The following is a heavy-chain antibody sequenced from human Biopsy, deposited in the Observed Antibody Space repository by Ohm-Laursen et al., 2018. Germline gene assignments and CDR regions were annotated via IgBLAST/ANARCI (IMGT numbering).Heavy chain of an antibody. CDR1: GFSVSSYD. D-gene: IGHD6-6*01. J-gene: IGHJ6*02. Sequence: SLRLSCAASGFSVSSYDMNWVRQALGKGLEWTSYISETSSHIYDADSVRGRFTVARDIAKNSLYLQLNSLRVEDTAVYYCARDSSRRAREGGMDVWGQGTTVTVSS. V-gene: IGHV3-21*01. CDR2: ISETSSHI. CDR3: ARDSSRRAREGGMDV.